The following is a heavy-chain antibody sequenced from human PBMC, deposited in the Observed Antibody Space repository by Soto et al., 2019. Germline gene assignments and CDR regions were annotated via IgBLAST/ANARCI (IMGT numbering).Heavy chain of an antibody. CDR2: ISAYNGNT. D-gene: IGHD2-15*01. CDR3: AREFCSGGSCYSPVMDG. J-gene: IGHJ6*01. Sequence: ASVMVSCKDSGYTFTSYGISWVRKAPGQGLEWMGWISAYNGNTKYAQKLQGRVTMTTDTSTSRAYMELRSLRSDDTAVYYCAREFCSGGSCYSPVMDGGGQGTTVTVS. CDR1: GYTFTSYG. V-gene: IGHV1-18*01.